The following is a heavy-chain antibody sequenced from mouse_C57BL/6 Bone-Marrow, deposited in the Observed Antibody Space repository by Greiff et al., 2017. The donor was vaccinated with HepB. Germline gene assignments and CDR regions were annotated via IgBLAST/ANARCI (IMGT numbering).Heavy chain of an antibody. CDR2: ISYDGSN. CDR1: GYSITSGYY. V-gene: IGHV3-6*01. D-gene: IGHD2-4*01. Sequence: EVKLMESGPGLVKPSQSLSLTCSVTGYSITSGYYWNWIRQFPGNKLEWMGYISYDGSNNYNPSLKNRISITRDTSKNQFCLKLNSVTTEDTATYDCARMPFYDYDHYWGQGTTLTVSS. CDR3: ARMPFYDYDHY. J-gene: IGHJ2*01.